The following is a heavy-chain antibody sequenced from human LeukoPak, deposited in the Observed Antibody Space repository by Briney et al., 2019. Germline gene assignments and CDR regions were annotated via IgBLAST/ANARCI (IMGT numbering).Heavy chain of an antibody. Sequence: SETLSVTCAVHGGSFSGYYWSWILQPPGEGLEWIGYIYYSGSTNYNPSLKSRVTISVDTSKNPFSLKLSSVTAADTAVYYCARGGGGYCTNGVCSWYFDLWGRGTLVTVSS. CDR2: IYYSGST. CDR3: ARGGGGYCTNGVCSWYFDL. J-gene: IGHJ2*01. V-gene: IGHV4-59*01. D-gene: IGHD2-8*01. CDR1: GGSFSGYY.